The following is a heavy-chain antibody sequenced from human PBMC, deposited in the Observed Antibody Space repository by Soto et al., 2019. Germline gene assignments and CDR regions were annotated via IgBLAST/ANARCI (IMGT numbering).Heavy chain of an antibody. CDR1: GFTFSGDW. D-gene: IGHD2-15*01. J-gene: IGHJ4*02. CDR2: IDPYDTGI. Sequence: EVQLVESGGGLVQPGGSLRLSCRDSGFTFSGDWMHWVRQAPGKGLDWVSRIDPYDTGISYADSVKGRFTISRDKAKSKLYLKMNRLSPGDKACYYCTRKTFGGRDVWGQGTPVTVSS. V-gene: IGHV3-74*01. CDR3: TRKTFGGRDV.